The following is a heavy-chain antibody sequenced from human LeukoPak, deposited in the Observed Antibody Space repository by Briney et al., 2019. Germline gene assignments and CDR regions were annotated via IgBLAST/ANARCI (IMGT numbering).Heavy chain of an antibody. J-gene: IGHJ3*02. CDR3: AKDSAVSGSYPDASDI. V-gene: IGHV3-30*02. Sequence: GGSLRLSCAASGFTFSDYPMHWVRQAPGKGLEWVAFIRYDGSNEYYIDSVKGRFTLSRDNSKNTLYLQMNSLRAEDTAVYYCAKDSAVSGSYPDASDIWGQGTMVTVSS. CDR1: GFTFSDYP. CDR2: IRYDGSNE. D-gene: IGHD1-26*01.